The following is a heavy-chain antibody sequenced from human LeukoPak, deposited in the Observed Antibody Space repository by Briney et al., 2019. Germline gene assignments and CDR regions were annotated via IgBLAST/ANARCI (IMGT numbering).Heavy chain of an antibody. Sequence: ASVKVSCKASGYTFTSYDINWVRQATGQGLEWMGWMNPNSGNTGYAQRFQGRLTMTRNTSISTAYMELSSQRSEDTAVYYCARGSSGWPYQDAFDVWGQGTMVTVSS. V-gene: IGHV1-8*01. CDR3: ARGSSGWPYQDAFDV. CDR2: MNPNSGNT. D-gene: IGHD6-19*01. J-gene: IGHJ3*01. CDR1: GYTFTSYD.